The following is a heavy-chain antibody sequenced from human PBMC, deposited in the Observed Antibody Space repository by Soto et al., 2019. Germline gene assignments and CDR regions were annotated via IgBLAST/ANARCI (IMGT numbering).Heavy chain of an antibody. CDR3: ARYDSRGPLTSGFDY. CDR2: IYYSGST. J-gene: IGHJ4*02. V-gene: IGHV4-30-4*01. CDR1: GGSISSGDYY. D-gene: IGHD3-22*01. Sequence: QVQLQESGPGLVKPSQTLSLTCTVSGGSISSGDYYWSWIRQPPGKGLEWIGYIYYSGSTYYNPSLKSRVTISVDTSKNQFSLKLSSVTAADTAVYYCARYDSRGPLTSGFDYWGQGTLVTVSS.